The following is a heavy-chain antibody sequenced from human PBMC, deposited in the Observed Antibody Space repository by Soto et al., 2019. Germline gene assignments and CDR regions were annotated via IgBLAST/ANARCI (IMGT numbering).Heavy chain of an antibody. D-gene: IGHD3-3*02. CDR3: ARDKDRQQLGGNYYYIMDV. V-gene: IGHV1-69*12. CDR1: GGTFRTSA. CDR2: IMPVFPTP. J-gene: IGHJ6*01. Sequence: QVQLVQSGAEVKKPGSLVKVSCKTSGGTFRTSAISWVRQAPGQGLEWMGGIMPVFPTPDYAQKFQGRVTITADESTGTAYMELSSLRSEDTAVYYCARDKDRQQLGGNYYYIMDVWGQGTTVTVSS.